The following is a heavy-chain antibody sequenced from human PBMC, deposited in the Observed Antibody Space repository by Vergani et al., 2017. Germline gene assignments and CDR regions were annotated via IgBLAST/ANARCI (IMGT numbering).Heavy chain of an antibody. V-gene: IGHV4-39*01. CDR3: ASGKYYSDSTAHFRGRYFDV. CDR1: GDSIISRSYY. D-gene: IGHD3-16*01. J-gene: IGHJ2*01. Sequence: QLQESGPGLVKASETLSLTCTVSGDSIISRSYYWGWIRQPPGKGLEWIGSIDNSGNGDSSSSLKSRVTISADTSKNQFSLRLKSVTAADTAVYYCASGKYYSDSTAHFRGRYFDVWGRGTLVTVPS. CDR2: IDNSGNG.